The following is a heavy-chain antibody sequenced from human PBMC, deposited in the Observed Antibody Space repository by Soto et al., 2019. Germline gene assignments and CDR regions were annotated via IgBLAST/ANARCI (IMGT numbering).Heavy chain of an antibody. V-gene: IGHV1-69*12. CDR2: IIPIFGTA. CDR3: ASTMFGVVMRNYYYGMDV. J-gene: IGHJ6*02. Sequence: QVQLVQSGAEVKKPGSSVKVSCKASGGTFSSYAISWVRQAPGQGLEWMGGIIPIFGTANYAQKFQGRVTITADESTSTAYMELSSLRSEDTAVYYCASTMFGVVMRNYYYGMDVWGQGTTVTVSS. D-gene: IGHD3-3*01. CDR1: GGTFSSYA.